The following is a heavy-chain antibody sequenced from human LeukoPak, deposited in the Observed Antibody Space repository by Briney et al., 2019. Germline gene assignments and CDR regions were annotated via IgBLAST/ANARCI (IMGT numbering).Heavy chain of an antibody. CDR3: ARHGKVKPTAIGY. Sequence: PSETLSLTCTASGGSISSRSYYWGWIRQPPGKGLEWIRSIYYSGTTYYKPSLKSRVTISVDTSKNQFSLRLASATAADTAVYYCARHGKVKPTAIGYWGQGTLVTVSS. CDR1: GGSISSRSYY. CDR2: IYYSGTT. J-gene: IGHJ4*02. D-gene: IGHD2-2*02. V-gene: IGHV4-39*01.